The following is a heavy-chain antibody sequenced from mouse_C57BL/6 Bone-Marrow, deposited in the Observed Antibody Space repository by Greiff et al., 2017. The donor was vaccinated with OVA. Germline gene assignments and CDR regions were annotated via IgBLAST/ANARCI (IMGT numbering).Heavy chain of an antibody. CDR3: ARWGNYYGTPFAY. D-gene: IGHD1-1*01. V-gene: IGHV1-69*01. Sequence: QVHVKQPGAELVMPGASVKLSCKASGYTFTSYWMHWVKQRPGQGLEWIGEIDPSDSYTNYNQKFKGKSTLTVDKSSSTAYMQLSSLTSEDSAVYYCARWGNYYGTPFAYWGQGTLVTVSA. CDR2: IDPSDSYT. CDR1: GYTFTSYW. J-gene: IGHJ3*01.